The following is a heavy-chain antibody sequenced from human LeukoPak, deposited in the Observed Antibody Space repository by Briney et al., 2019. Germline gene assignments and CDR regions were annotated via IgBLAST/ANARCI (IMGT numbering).Heavy chain of an antibody. CDR3: ARDPAYSSSWYNLGGY. CDR1: GGTFSSYA. J-gene: IGHJ4*02. Sequence: GASVKVPCKASGGTFSSYAISWVRQAPGQGLEWMGRIIPILGIANYAQKFQGRVTITADKSTSTAYMELSSLRSEDTAVYYCARDPAYSSSWYNLGGYWGQGTLVTVSA. V-gene: IGHV1-69*04. D-gene: IGHD6-13*01. CDR2: IIPILGIA.